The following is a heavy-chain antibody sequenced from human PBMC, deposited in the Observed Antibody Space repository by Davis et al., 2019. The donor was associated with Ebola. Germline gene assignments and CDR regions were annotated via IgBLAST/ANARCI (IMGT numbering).Heavy chain of an antibody. CDR1: GFTFRTYA. J-gene: IGHJ4*02. CDR3: AKASWGPAARPLLDS. V-gene: IGHV3-23*01. CDR2: VSGSGTTT. D-gene: IGHD2-2*02. Sequence: ESLKISCAASGFTFRTYAMNWARQAPGKGLEWVSAVSGSGTTTSYADSVKGRFTISRDNSNNTLYLQMHSLRVEDTARYYCAKASWGPAARPLLDSWGQGIMVTVSS.